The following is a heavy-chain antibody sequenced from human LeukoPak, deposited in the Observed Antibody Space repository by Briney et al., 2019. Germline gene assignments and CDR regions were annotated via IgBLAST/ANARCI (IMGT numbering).Heavy chain of an antibody. J-gene: IGHJ6*03. V-gene: IGHV3-43*01. CDR1: GFNFDDYN. Sequence: GGSLRLSCAPSGFNFDDYNMHGVRQAPGKGLEWVSLITWNGDSTYYADSVEGRFTISRDNSKNSLYLQMNSLRTEDAALYLCAKDKWLRGYYYYYMDVWGKGTTVTVSS. CDR2: ITWNGDST. CDR3: AKDKWLRGYYYYYMDV. D-gene: IGHD5-12*01.